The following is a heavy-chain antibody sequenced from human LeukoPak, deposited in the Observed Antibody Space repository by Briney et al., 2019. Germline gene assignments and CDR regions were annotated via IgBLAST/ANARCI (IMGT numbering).Heavy chain of an antibody. CDR3: ARGGFGGWSHAEYFQH. J-gene: IGHJ1*01. Sequence: ASVKVSCKASGGTFSSYAISWVRQAPGQGLEWMGGIIPIFGTANYAQKFQGRVTITADESTSTAYMELSSLRSEDTAVYYCARGGFGGWSHAEYFQHWGQGTLVTVSS. CDR1: GGTFSSYA. V-gene: IGHV1-69*13. CDR2: IIPIFGTA. D-gene: IGHD6-19*01.